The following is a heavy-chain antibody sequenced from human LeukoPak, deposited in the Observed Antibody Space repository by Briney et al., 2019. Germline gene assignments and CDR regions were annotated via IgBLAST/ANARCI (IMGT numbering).Heavy chain of an antibody. CDR3: ARGRVVSGSYYY. Sequence: SETLSLTCAVYGGSFSGYYWSWIRQPPGKGLEWVGEINHSGSTNYNPSLKSRVTISVDTSKNQFSLKLSSVTAPDTAVYYCARGRVVSGSYYYWGQGTLVTVSS. D-gene: IGHD1-26*01. J-gene: IGHJ4*02. V-gene: IGHV4-34*01. CDR2: INHSGST. CDR1: GGSFSGYY.